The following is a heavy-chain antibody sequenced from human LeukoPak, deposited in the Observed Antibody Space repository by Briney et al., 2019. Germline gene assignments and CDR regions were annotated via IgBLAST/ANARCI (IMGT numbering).Heavy chain of an antibody. V-gene: IGHV2-5*02. CDR3: AHQNLHYYGSGSYYNPFDY. CDR1: GFSLSTSGVG. D-gene: IGHD3-10*01. J-gene: IGHJ4*02. Sequence: SGPTLVKPTQTLTLTCTFSGFSLSTSGVGVGWIRQPPGKALEWLALIYWDDDERYSPSLKNRLTITKDTSKNQVVLTMTNVGPVDTATYYCAHQNLHYYGSGSYYNPFDYWGQGTLVTVSS. CDR2: IYWDDDE.